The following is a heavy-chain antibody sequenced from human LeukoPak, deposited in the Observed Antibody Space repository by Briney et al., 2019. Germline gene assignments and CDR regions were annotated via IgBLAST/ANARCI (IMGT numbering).Heavy chain of an antibody. J-gene: IGHJ3*02. CDR3: ARSRDLLTGYGPDRVAFDI. CDR1: GFTFSSYW. CDR2: INTDGSST. Sequence: PGGSLRLSCAASGFTFSSYWMHWVRQAPGKGLVWVSRINTDGSSTSYADSVKGRFTISRDNAKNTLYPQMNSLRAEDTAVYYCARSRDLLTGYGPDRVAFDIWGQGAMVTVSS. D-gene: IGHD3-9*01. V-gene: IGHV3-74*01.